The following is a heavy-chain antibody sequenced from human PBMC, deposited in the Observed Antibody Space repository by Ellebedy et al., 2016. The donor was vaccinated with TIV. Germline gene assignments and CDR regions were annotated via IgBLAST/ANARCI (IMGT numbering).Heavy chain of an antibody. CDR3: ARVYSDYYSDY. D-gene: IGHD4-11*01. J-gene: IGHJ4*02. V-gene: IGHV3-30*07. Sequence: DSLKGRFTISRDNSKNTLYLQMNSLRADDTAVYYCARVYSDYYSDYWGQGTLVTVSS.